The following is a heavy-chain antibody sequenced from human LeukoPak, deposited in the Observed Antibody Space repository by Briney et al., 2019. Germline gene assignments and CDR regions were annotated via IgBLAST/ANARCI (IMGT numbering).Heavy chain of an antibody. CDR1: GFTFSDYY. V-gene: IGHV3-11*04. J-gene: IGHJ4*02. Sequence: PGGSLRLSCAASGFTFSDYYMSWIRQAPGKGLEWVSYISSSGSTIYYADSVKGRLTISRDNAKNSLYLQMNSLRAEDTAVYYCARDWDVGYSYAFDYRGQGTLVTVSS. D-gene: IGHD5-18*01. CDR2: ISSSGSTI. CDR3: ARDWDVGYSYAFDY.